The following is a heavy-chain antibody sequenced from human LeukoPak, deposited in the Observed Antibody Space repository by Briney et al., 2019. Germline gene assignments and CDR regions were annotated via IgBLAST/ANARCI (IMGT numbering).Heavy chain of an antibody. D-gene: IGHD3-22*01. V-gene: IGHV5-10-1*01. CDR3: VRQPPGVYDTTQNWFDP. J-gene: IGHJ5*02. Sequence: GESLKISCKVSGYSFPSYWITWVRQVPGKGLGWMGRIAPSDSYTNYNPSFEGHVTMSVEKSITTVYLQWSSLKASDTAMYYCVRQPPGVYDTTQNWFDPWGQGTLVTVSS. CDR2: IAPSDSYT. CDR1: GYSFPSYW.